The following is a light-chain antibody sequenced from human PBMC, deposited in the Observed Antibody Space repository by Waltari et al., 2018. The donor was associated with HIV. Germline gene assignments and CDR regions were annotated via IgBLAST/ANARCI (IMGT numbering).Light chain of an antibody. Sequence: QSVLTQPPSASGTPGQRVTIPCSGSSSNIGSNTVNWYQQLPGTAPKLLIYGTNQRPSVVPDRFSGSKSGTSASLAISGLQSEDEADYYCAAWDDSLNAVVFGGGTKLTVL. CDR1: SSNIGSNT. CDR3: AAWDDSLNAVV. V-gene: IGLV1-44*01. J-gene: IGLJ2*01. CDR2: GTN.